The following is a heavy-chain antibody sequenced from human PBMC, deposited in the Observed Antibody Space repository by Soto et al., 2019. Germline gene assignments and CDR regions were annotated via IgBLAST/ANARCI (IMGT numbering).Heavy chain of an antibody. J-gene: IGHJ2*01. CDR1: GGTFSSYA. Sequence: SVKVSCKASGGTFSSYAISWVRQAPGQGLEWMGGIIPIFGTANYAQKFQGRVTITADESTSTAYMELSSLRSEDTAVYYCARVTYYYDSSGPLDFDLWGRGXLVTVYS. V-gene: IGHV1-69*13. D-gene: IGHD3-22*01. CDR3: ARVTYYYDSSGPLDFDL. CDR2: IIPIFGTA.